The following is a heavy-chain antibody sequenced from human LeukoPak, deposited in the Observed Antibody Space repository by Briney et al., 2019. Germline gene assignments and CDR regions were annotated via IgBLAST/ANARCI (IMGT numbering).Heavy chain of an antibody. CDR2: INHSGST. CDR3: ARARGDDFDY. D-gene: IGHD2-21*02. V-gene: IGHV4-34*01. J-gene: IGHJ4*02. Sequence: SETLSLTCAVYGGSFSGYYWSWIRQPPGKGLEWIGEINHSGSTNYNPSLKSRVTISVDTSKNQFSLKLSSVTASDTAVYYCARARGDDFDYWGQGTLVTVSS. CDR1: GGSFSGYY.